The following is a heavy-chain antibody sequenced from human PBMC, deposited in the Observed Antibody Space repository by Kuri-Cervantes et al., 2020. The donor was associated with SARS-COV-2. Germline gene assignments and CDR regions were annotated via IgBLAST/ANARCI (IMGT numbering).Heavy chain of an antibody. CDR3: AKGRRWELLPPYYYYYGMDV. Sequence: GESLKISCAASGFTFSNAWMSWVRQAPGKGLEWVSAISGSGGSTYYADSVKGRFTISRDNSKNTLYLQMNSLRAEDTAVYYCAKGRRWELLPPYYYYYGMDVWGQGTTVTVSS. D-gene: IGHD1-26*01. J-gene: IGHJ6*02. CDR2: ISGSGGST. CDR1: GFTFSNAW. V-gene: IGHV3-23*01.